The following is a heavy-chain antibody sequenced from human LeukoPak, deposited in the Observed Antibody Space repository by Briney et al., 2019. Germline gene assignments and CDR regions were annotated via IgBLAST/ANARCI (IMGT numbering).Heavy chain of an antibody. V-gene: IGHV1-69*05. CDR3: ARVLHYYDSSGYSNAFDI. D-gene: IGHD3-22*01. CDR2: IIPIFGTA. Sequence: SVKVSCKASGGTFSSYAISWVRQAPGQGLEWMGGIIPIFGTANYAQKFQGRVTITTDESTSTAYMELSSLRSEDTAVYYCARVLHYYDSSGYSNAFDIWGQGTMVTVSS. CDR1: GGTFSSYA. J-gene: IGHJ3*02.